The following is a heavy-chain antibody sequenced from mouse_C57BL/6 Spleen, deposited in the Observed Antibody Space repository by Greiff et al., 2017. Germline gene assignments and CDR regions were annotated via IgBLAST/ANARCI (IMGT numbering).Heavy chain of an antibody. Sequence: QVQLQQPGAELVRPGSSVKLSCKASGYTFTSYWMDWVKQRPGQGLEWIGNIYPSDSETHYNQKFKDKATLTVDKSSSTAYMQLSILTSGDSAFYYCARRGLDGSIQYYYPMDYWGQGTSVTVSS. J-gene: IGHJ4*01. D-gene: IGHD1-1*01. CDR2: IYPSDSET. V-gene: IGHV1-61*01. CDR3: ARRGLDGSIQYYYPMDY. CDR1: GYTFTSYW.